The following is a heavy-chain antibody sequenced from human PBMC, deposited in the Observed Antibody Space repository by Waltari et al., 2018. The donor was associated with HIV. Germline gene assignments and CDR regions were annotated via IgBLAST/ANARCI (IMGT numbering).Heavy chain of an antibody. CDR1: GGSISSDSYS. V-gene: IGHV4-61*02. CDR3: VRDGGDLRGMDV. D-gene: IGHD3-10*01. CDR2: ISPSGGT. J-gene: IGHJ6*02. Sequence: VQLQESGPGLVMPSQTLSLTCAVSGGSISSDSYSWSWIRQPAGKRLEWIGHISPSGGTNYNPSLISRVTISRDTSKNQFSLKATSVTAADTAIYYCVRDGGDLRGMDVWGQGP.